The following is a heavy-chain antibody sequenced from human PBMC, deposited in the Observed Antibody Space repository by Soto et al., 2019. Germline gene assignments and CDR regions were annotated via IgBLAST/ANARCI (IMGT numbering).Heavy chain of an antibody. Sequence: PGGSLRLSCAASGFTFSSYAMHWVRQAPGKGLEWVAVISYDGSKKFYADSVKGRFTISIDNSKNTFYLQMNILITEDTAIYHCAKDQNQWLAQYYFAYWGQGTLVTVSS. V-gene: IGHV3-30*04. CDR1: GFTFSSYA. D-gene: IGHD6-19*01. J-gene: IGHJ4*02. CDR2: ISYDGSKK. CDR3: AKDQNQWLAQYYFAY.